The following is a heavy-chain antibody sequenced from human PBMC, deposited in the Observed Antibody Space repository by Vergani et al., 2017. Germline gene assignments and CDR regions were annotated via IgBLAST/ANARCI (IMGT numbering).Heavy chain of an antibody. J-gene: IGHJ6*02. CDR2: ISGSGGST. V-gene: IGHV3-23*01. Sequence: EVQLLESGGGLVQPGGSLRLSCAASGFTFSSYAMSWVRQAPGKGLEWVSAISGSGGSTYYADSVKGRFIISRDNSKNTLYLQMNSLRAEDTAVYYCAKKGNYYGSGSYPYYYYGMDVWGQGTTVTVSS. D-gene: IGHD3-10*01. CDR1: GFTFSSYA. CDR3: AKKGNYYGSGSYPYYYYGMDV.